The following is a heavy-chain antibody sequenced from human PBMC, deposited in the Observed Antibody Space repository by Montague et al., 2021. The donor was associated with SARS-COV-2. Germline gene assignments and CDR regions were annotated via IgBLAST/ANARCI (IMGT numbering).Heavy chain of an antibody. D-gene: IGHD1-26*01. CDR1: GYSVNSGYY. CDR3: ASVGVYGGRICYYFYGLDD. CDR2: VRQSGST. V-gene: IGHV4-38-2*02. Sequence: SETLSLTCSVSGYSVNSGYYWAWIRQPPGKGLEWIGSVRQSGSTYFTPSLASRVSMSVDTSKNQFSLTLTSVTAADTALYYCASVGVYGGRICYYFYGLDDWGQGTAVTVSS. J-gene: IGHJ6*02.